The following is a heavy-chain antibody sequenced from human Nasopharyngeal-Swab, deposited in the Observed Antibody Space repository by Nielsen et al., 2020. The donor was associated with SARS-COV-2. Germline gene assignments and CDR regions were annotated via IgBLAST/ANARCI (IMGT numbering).Heavy chain of an antibody. D-gene: IGHD3/OR15-3a*01. Sequence: WIRQPPGKGLEWIGSIHNGGTPYYIPSLKSRVTISVDTSKNQFSLKMRSVTAADTAVYYCASGPFGPGDSYYYYGLDVWGQGTTVTVSS. CDR3: ASGPFGPGDSYYYYGLDV. J-gene: IGHJ6*02. CDR2: IHNGGTP. V-gene: IGHV4-38-2*01.